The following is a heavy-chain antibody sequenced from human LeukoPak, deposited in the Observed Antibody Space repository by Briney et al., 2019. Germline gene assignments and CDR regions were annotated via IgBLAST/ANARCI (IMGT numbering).Heavy chain of an antibody. J-gene: IGHJ3*02. V-gene: IGHV1-46*01. Sequence: ASVKVSCKASGYTFTSYYMHWVRQAPGQGLEWMGIINPSGGSTSYAQKLQGRVTMTRDMSTSTVYMELSSLRSEDTAVYYCARATLLGTFDIWGQGTMVTVSS. CDR2: INPSGGST. CDR1: GYTFTSYY. CDR3: ARATLLGTFDI.